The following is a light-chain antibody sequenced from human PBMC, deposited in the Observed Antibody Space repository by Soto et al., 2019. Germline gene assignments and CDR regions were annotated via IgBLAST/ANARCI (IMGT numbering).Light chain of an antibody. V-gene: IGKV3-20*01. CDR1: QTVSISS. CDR2: GAS. J-gene: IGKJ4*01. CDR3: QQFDTSSLS. Sequence: EIVLTQSPGTLSLPPGERATLSCRASQTVSISSIAWYQQKPGQAPRLLFYGASRRAAGIPDTFSGSGSGTDFTLTISRLEPEDFAVYYCQQFDTSSLSFGGGTKVDIK.